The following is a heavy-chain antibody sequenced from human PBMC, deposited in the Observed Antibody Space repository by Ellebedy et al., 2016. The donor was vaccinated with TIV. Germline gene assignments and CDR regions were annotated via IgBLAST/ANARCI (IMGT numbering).Heavy chain of an antibody. V-gene: IGHV3-7*01. Sequence: GESLKLSCAASGFTFSIYWMSWVRQAPGKVLECVANIKQDGSEKSYVDSVKGRFTISRDNAKNSLYLQMNSRRAEDTAVYYCAKSCGYDILIGYAPDAHTDYWGQGTLVTVSS. D-gene: IGHD3-9*01. CDR2: IKQDGSEK. J-gene: IGHJ4*02. CDR3: AKSCGYDILIGYAPDAHTDY. CDR1: GFTFSIYW.